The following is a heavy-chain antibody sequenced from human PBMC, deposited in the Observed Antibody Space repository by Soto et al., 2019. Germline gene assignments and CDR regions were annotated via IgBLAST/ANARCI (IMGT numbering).Heavy chain of an antibody. CDR3: ARDLTSPVISGYYYGMDV. V-gene: IGHV3-30-3*01. CDR2: ISYDGSNK. J-gene: IGHJ6*02. Sequence: QVQLVESGGGVVQPGRSLRLSCAASGFTFSSYAMHWVRQAPGKGLEWVAVISYDGSNKYYADSVKGRFTISRDNSKNTLYLQMNSLRAEDTAVYYCARDLTSPVISGYYYGMDVWGQGTTVTVSS. CDR1: GFTFSSYA. D-gene: IGHD3-22*01.